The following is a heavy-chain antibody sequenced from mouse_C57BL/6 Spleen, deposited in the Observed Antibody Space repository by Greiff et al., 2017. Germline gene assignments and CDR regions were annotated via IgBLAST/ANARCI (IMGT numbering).Heavy chain of an antibody. CDR2: INPGSGGT. CDR1: GYAFTNYL. J-gene: IGHJ4*01. V-gene: IGHV1-54*01. Sequence: QVQLKESGAELVRPGTSVKVSCKASGYAFTNYLIEWVKQRPGQGLEWIGVINPGSGGTNYNEKFKGKATLTADKSSSTAYMQLSSLTSEDSAVYICARDGNYVHYAMDYWGQGTSVTVAS. CDR3: ARDGNYVHYAMDY. D-gene: IGHD2-1*01.